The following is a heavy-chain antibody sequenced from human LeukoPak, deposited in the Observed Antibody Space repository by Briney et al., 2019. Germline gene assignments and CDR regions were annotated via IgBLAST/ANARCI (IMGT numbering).Heavy chain of an antibody. D-gene: IGHD6-13*01. CDR2: ISSTSDYK. CDR1: GFTFSGYT. J-gene: IGHJ4*02. V-gene: IGHV3-21*01. Sequence: GGFLRLCCEGSGFTFSGYTIHWVRQAPGKGLEWVSSISSTSDYKYYADSVKGRFTISRDNAKNSLYLDMNSLRAEDTAVYYCARVNVAAAGHFDSWGPGALVTVSS. CDR3: ARVNVAAAGHFDS.